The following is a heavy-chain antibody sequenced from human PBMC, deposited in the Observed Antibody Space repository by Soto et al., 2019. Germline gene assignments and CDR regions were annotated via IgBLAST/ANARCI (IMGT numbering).Heavy chain of an antibody. V-gene: IGHV4-59*01. CDR1: GDSISTFY. J-gene: IGHJ4*02. CDR2: VYYTGST. D-gene: IGHD3-22*01. CDR3: ARGRTVRNYADDSSDYFYFFDY. Sequence: ETLSLTCPVSGDSISTFYWGWMRRSPGKELEWIGYVYYTGSTNYNPSLKSRVTISLDRSKNQFSLKLTSANAADTAVYYCARGRTVRNYADDSSDYFYFFDYWGQGTQVTVYS.